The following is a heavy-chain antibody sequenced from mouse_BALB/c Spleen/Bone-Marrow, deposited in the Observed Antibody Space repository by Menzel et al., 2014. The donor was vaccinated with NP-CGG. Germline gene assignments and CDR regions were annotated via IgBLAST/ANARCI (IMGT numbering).Heavy chain of an antibody. CDR1: GYTFTDYA. CDR3: ARGSYYDPAWFAY. V-gene: IGHV1-67*01. CDR2: ISTYSGNT. J-gene: IGHJ3*01. D-gene: IGHD2-4*01. Sequence: VKLQESGPELVRPGVSVKISCKGSGYTFTDYAMHWVKQSHAKSLEWIGAISTYSGNTNYNQKFKGKATMTVDKSSSTAYMELARLTSEDSAIYYCARGSYYDPAWFAYWGQGTLVTGSA.